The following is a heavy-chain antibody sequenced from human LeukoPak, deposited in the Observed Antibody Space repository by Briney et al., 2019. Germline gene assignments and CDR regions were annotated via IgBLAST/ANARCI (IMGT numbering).Heavy chain of an antibody. Sequence: GGSLRVSCAASGFTFSDYWMGWVRQAPGKGLEWVANIKQDGSEIYNVDSVKGRFTNTRDTAKDSLYLQMNSLRAEDTAVYYCARDRGHSGYHLYAYWGQGTLVTVSS. D-gene: IGHD5-12*01. CDR2: IKQDGSEI. V-gene: IGHV3-7*01. CDR3: ARDRGHSGYHLYAY. J-gene: IGHJ4*02. CDR1: GFTFSDYW.